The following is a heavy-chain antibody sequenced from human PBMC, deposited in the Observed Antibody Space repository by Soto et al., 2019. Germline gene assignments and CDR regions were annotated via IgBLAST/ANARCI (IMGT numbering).Heavy chain of an antibody. D-gene: IGHD3-22*01. CDR1: GFTFSSYA. CDR2: SSGSGGST. V-gene: IGHV3-23*01. Sequence: PGGSLRLSCAASGFTFSSYAMSWVRQAQGRGLEWVSASSGSGGSTYYADSVKGRFTISRDNSKNTLYLQMNSLRAEDTAVYYCAKGLPYYYDSSGIGLFDYWGQGTLVTVSS. CDR3: AKGLPYYYDSSGIGLFDY. J-gene: IGHJ4*02.